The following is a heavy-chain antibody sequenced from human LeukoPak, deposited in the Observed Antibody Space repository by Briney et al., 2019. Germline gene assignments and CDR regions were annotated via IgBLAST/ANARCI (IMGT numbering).Heavy chain of an antibody. D-gene: IGHD5-12*01. CDR3: ARGGGYSGYDKDY. Sequence: ASVKVSCKASGYTFTGYYMHWVRQAPGQGLEWMGWINPNSGGTNYAQKFQGWVTMTRDTSISTAYMELSRLRSDDTAVYYCARGGGYSGYDKDYWGQGTLVTVSS. CDR1: GYTFTGYY. CDR2: INPNSGGT. V-gene: IGHV1-2*04. J-gene: IGHJ4*02.